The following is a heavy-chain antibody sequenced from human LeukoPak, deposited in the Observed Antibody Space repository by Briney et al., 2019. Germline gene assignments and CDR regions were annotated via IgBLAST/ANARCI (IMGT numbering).Heavy chain of an antibody. J-gene: IGHJ4*02. D-gene: IGHD6-19*01. V-gene: IGHV3-13*01. CDR3: ARGGIQVSGIDEIDY. CDR1: GFALRDYD. Sequence: GGSLRLPCAASGFALRDYDMHWVRQVTGKGLEWVSAIGISGDTYYPNSVKGRFTVSRENAKNSLYLQMNSLTAGDTAVYYCARGGIQVSGIDEIDYWGQGTLVTVSS. CDR2: IGISGDT.